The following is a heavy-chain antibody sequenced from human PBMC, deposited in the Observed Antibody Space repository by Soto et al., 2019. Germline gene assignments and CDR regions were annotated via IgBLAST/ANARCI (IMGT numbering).Heavy chain of an antibody. V-gene: IGHV5-51*01. CDR1: GYSFTSYW. Sequence: RGESLKICCKGSGYSFTSYWIGWVRQMPGKGLEWMGIIYPGDSDTRYSPSFQGQVTISADKSISTAYLQWSSLKASDTAMYYCARQRIAAYYYYGMDVWGQGTTVTVSS. D-gene: IGHD6-13*01. CDR2: IYPGDSDT. CDR3: ARQRIAAYYYYGMDV. J-gene: IGHJ6*01.